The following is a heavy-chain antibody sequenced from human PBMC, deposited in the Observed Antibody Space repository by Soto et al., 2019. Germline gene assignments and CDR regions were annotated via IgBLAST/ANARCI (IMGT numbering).Heavy chain of an antibody. CDR1: GFTFSSFA. CDR3: ARDVNSGSAGYYFDY. D-gene: IGHD1-26*01. J-gene: IGHJ4*02. V-gene: IGHV3-30*03. CDR2: ITTDGREK. Sequence: QVQLVESGGGVVQPGGSLRLSCAASGFTFSSFAMHWVRQAPGKGLEWVSGITTDGREKYDADAVKGRFTISRDNSKNTVYLQMNSLRAEDTAVYYCARDVNSGSAGYYFDYWGQGTLVTVSS.